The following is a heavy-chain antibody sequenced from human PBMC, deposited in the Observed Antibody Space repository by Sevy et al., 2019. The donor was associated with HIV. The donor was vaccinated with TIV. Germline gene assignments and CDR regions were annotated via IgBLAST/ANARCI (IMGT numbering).Heavy chain of an antibody. J-gene: IGHJ4*02. CDR3: ARDRGYYDSSGFYSRYYFDY. V-gene: IGHV3-30-3*01. D-gene: IGHD3-22*01. CDR1: GFTFSYYA. CDR2: ISYDGTNK. Sequence: GGSLRLSCAASGFTFSYYAMHWVRQAPGKGLEWVAVISYDGTNKQYAESVKGRFTISSDNSKNTLYLQMNSLRAEDTAVYYCARDRGYYDSSGFYSRYYFDYWGQGTLVTVSS.